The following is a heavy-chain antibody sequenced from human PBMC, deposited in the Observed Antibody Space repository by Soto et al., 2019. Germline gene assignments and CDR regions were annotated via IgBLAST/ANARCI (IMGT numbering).Heavy chain of an antibody. CDR1: GFTFNHYP. V-gene: IGHV3-23*01. D-gene: IGHD2-21*02. CDR3: AKENIVVVTSGDFDN. Sequence: EVQMLESGGGLVQPGGSLRLSCTASGFTFNHYPMSWVPQAPGKGLEWVSSISGSGDSPYYAAPVKGRFTISRDNSKNALYLQMSSLRAEDTALYYCAKENIVVVTSGDFDNWGQGTLVTVSS. J-gene: IGHJ4*02. CDR2: ISGSGDSP.